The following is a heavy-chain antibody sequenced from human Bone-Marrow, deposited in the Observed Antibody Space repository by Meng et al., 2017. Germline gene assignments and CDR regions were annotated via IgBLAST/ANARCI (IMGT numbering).Heavy chain of an antibody. V-gene: IGHV1-69*05. CDR2: IIPIFGTA. CDR1: GGTFSSYA. Sequence: SVKVSCKASGGTFSSYAISWVRQAPGQGLEWMGGIIPIFGTANYAQKFQGRVTITTDESTSTAYMELSSLRSEDTAVYYCAADQRPLLAAARYYYYGMDVWGQGTTVTVSS. J-gene: IGHJ6*02. CDR3: AADQRPLLAAARYYYYGMDV. D-gene: IGHD6-25*01.